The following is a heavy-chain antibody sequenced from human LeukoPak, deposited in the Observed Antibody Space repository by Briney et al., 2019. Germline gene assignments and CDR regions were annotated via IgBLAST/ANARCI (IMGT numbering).Heavy chain of an antibody. CDR3: AKDFGQYYDILTGYAPDLT. Sequence: GGSLRLSCAASGFTFSSYGMHWVRQAPGKGLEWVAVISYDGSNKYYADSVKGRFTISRDNSKNTLYLQMNSLRAEDTAVYYCAKDFGQYYDILTGYAPDLTWGQGTLVTVSS. V-gene: IGHV3-30*18. CDR1: GFTFSSYG. J-gene: IGHJ5*02. D-gene: IGHD3-9*01. CDR2: ISYDGSNK.